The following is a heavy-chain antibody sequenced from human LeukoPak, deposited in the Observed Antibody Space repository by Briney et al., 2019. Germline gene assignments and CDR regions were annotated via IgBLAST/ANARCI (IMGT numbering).Heavy chain of an antibody. J-gene: IGHJ3*02. CDR2: IYYSGST. CDR1: GGSISSGGYY. V-gene: IGHV4-31*03. CDR3: ARDLIDSSGYPTPGAFDI. D-gene: IGHD3-22*01. Sequence: SETLSLTCTVSGGSISSGGYYWSWIRQHPGKGLEWIGYIYYSGSTYYNPSLKSRVTISVDTSKNQFSLKLSSVTAADTAVYYCARDLIDSSGYPTPGAFDIWGQGTMVTVSS.